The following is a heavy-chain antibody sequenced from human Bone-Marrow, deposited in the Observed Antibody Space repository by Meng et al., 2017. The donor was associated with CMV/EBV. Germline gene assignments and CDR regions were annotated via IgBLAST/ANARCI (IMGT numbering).Heavy chain of an antibody. CDR1: GFTFSSYA. J-gene: IGHJ4*02. CDR2: ISSNGDST. V-gene: IGHV3-64*02. CDR3: ARGDYGDH. Sequence: GESLKISCAASGFTFSSYAMHWVRQAPGKGLEYVSAISSNGDSTYYADSVKGRFTISRDNSKNTLYLQMGSLRAEDMAVYYCARGDYGDHWGQGTLVTVSS.